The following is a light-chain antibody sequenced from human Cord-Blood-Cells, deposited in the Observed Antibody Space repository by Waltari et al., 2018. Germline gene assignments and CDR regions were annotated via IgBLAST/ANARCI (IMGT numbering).Light chain of an antibody. CDR2: GAS. V-gene: IGKV3-15*01. J-gene: IGKJ1*01. CDR3: QQYNNWWT. Sequence: EILMTQSPATLSVSPGERATLSCTASQSVSSNFAWYQQKPGQAPRLLIYGASTRATGIPARFSGSGSGTEFTLTISSLQSEDFAVYYCQQYNNWWTFGQGTKVEIK. CDR1: QSVSSN.